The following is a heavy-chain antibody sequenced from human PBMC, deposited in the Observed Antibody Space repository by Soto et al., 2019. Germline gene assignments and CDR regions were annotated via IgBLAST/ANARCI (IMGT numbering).Heavy chain of an antibody. J-gene: IGHJ4*02. CDR3: ARDPDYGDYWGYFFDS. CDR1: GYTFAAYY. D-gene: IGHD4-17*01. V-gene: IGHV1-2*02. CDR2: INPTSGGT. Sequence: QVQLVQSGAEVKKPGASVKVSCKTSGYTFAAYYIHWIRQAPGQGLEWIGWINPTSGGTVYAQNFQDRFTMTRDTSISTAYMELRRLNSDDTAVYYCARDPDYGDYWGYFFDSWGQGTPVTVSS.